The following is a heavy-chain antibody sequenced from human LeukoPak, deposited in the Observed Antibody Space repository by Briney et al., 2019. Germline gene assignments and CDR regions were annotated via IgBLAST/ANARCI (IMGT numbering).Heavy chain of an antibody. CDR3: ASHPFATPFDY. Sequence: PSETLSLTCTVSGDSVSGVYWSWIRQPPGKGLEWIGYVYYSGDTNYNPSLKSRVTMSLDTSKNQVSLRLSSVTAADTAAYYCASHPFATPFDYWGRGTLLTVSS. J-gene: IGHJ4*02. V-gene: IGHV4-59*08. CDR2: VYYSGDT. D-gene: IGHD2-15*01. CDR1: GDSVSGVY.